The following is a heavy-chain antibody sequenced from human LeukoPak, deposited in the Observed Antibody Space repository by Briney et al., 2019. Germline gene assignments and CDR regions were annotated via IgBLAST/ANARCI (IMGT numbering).Heavy chain of an antibody. V-gene: IGHV3-21*01. J-gene: IGHJ4*02. Sequence: GGSLRFSCAASGFTFSSYSMNWVRQAPGKGLEWVSSISSSSSYIYYADSVKGRFTISRDNAKNSLYLQMNSLRAEDTAVYYCALIYGGNSAESYYFDYWGQGTLVTVSS. CDR1: GFTFSSYS. CDR3: ALIYGGNSAESYYFDY. D-gene: IGHD4-23*01. CDR2: ISSSSSYI.